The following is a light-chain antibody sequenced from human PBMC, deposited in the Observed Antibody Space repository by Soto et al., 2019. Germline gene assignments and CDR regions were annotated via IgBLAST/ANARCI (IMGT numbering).Light chain of an antibody. CDR2: DAS. Sequence: EIVLTQSPATLSLSPGERATLSCRASQSVSSYFAWYQQKPGQAPRLLVYDASNRATGIPARFSGSGSGTDFTLTISSLEPEDFAVYSGQQRSNWPPYTFGQGTKLEIK. CDR3: QQRSNWPPYT. V-gene: IGKV3-11*01. CDR1: QSVSSY. J-gene: IGKJ2*01.